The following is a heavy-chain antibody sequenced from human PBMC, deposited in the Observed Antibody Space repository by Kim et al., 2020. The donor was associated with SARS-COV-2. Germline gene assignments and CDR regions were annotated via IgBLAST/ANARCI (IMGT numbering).Heavy chain of an antibody. CDR3: AGQGIMVRGVII. Sequence: SETLSLTCTVSGGSISSYYWSWIRQPPGKGLEWIGYIYYSGSTNYNPSLKSRVTISVDTSKNQFSLKLSSVTAADTAVYYCAGQGIMVRGVIIWGQGTLVTVSS. CDR1: GGSISSYY. CDR2: IYYSGST. D-gene: IGHD3-10*01. V-gene: IGHV4-59*13. J-gene: IGHJ4*02.